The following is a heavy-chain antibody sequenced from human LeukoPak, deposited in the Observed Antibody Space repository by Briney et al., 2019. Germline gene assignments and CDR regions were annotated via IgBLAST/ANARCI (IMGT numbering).Heavy chain of an antibody. CDR3: ARRSSSYFDP. D-gene: IGHD6-13*01. CDR1: GYSISSGYY. J-gene: IGHJ5*02. Sequence: SETLSLTCAVSGYSISSGYYWGWIRQPPGKGLEWIGSIYHSGSTYYNPSLKSRVTISVDTSKNQFSLKLSSVTAADTAAYYCARRSSSYFDPWGQGTLVTVSS. CDR2: IYHSGST. V-gene: IGHV4-38-2*01.